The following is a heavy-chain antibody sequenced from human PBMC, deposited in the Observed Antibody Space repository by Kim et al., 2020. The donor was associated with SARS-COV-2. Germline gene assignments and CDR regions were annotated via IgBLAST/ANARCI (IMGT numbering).Heavy chain of an antibody. CDR1: GYTFTSYG. CDR3: ARHITMIVVVTHFDY. D-gene: IGHD3-22*01. J-gene: IGHJ4*02. CDR2: ISAYNGNT. V-gene: IGHV1-18*01. Sequence: ASVKVSCKASGYTFTSYGISWVRQAPGQGLEWMGWISAYNGNTNYAQKLQGRVTMTTDTSTSTAYMELRSLRSDDTAVYYCARHITMIVVVTHFDYWGQGTLVTVSS.